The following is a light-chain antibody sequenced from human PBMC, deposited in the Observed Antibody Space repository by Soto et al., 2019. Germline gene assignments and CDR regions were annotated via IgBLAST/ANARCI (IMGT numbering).Light chain of an antibody. CDR1: KNDIGVYDF. Sequence: QSVLTQPPSASGSPGQSVTISCTGTKNDIGVYDFVSWYQHHPGKAPRLIIYEVVQRPSGVPDRFFGSKSGNTASLTVSGLQAADEGDYFCKSYAGSNTYVFGSGTKLTVL. CDR2: EVV. V-gene: IGLV2-8*01. CDR3: KSYAGSNTYV. J-gene: IGLJ1*01.